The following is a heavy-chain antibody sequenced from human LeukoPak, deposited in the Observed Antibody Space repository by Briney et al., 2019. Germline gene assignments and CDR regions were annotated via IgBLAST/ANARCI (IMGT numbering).Heavy chain of an antibody. Sequence: GGSLRLSCAASGFTFSSYAMSWVRQAPGKGLEWVSAISGSGGITYYADPEKRRFTLSRDNSKNPLYLQMNSLRAEDTAVYSCAKGPPGYDWGQGAMVSVCS. V-gene: IGHV3-23*01. CDR2: ISGSGGIT. CDR1: GFTFSSYA. J-gene: IGHJ4*02. CDR3: AKGPPGYD. D-gene: IGHD2-2*01.